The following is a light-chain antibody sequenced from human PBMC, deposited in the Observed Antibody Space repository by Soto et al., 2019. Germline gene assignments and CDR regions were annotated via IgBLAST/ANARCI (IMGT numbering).Light chain of an antibody. CDR1: SSDVGDYKY. CDR3: SSYISSDTPYV. V-gene: IGLV2-14*01. Sequence: QSVLTQPASVSGSPGQSITISCTGTSSDVGDYKYVSWYQQHPDKAPKLIIFVNSNRPSGISNRFSASKSGNTASLTISGLQAEDEADYYCSSYISSDTPYVFGTGTKLTVL. J-gene: IGLJ1*01. CDR2: VNS.